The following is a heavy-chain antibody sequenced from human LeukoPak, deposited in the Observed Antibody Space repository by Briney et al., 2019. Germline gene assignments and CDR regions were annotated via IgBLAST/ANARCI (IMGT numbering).Heavy chain of an antibody. D-gene: IGHD6-13*01. CDR2: INPSGGNT. V-gene: IGHV1-46*01. J-gene: IGHJ5*02. CDR1: GYTFTRYY. Sequence: ASVKVSCKASGYTFTRYYMHWVRQAPGQGLEWMGIINPSGGNTTYAQKFQGRVTMTRVMSTSTVYMELSSLRSEDTAVYYCARAVYRSSWSWWFDPWGQGTLVTVSS. CDR3: ARAVYRSSWSWWFDP.